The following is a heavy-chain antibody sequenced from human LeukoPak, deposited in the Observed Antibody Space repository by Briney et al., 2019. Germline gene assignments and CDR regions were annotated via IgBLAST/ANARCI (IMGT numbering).Heavy chain of an antibody. CDR1: GFTFRNYG. V-gene: IGHV3-33*01. D-gene: IGHD2-2*01. Sequence: PGGSLRLSCAASGFTFRNYGMHWVRQAPGKGLEWVALIWYDGSNKDYADSVRGRFTISRDNSKNTLYLQMNGLRAEDTAVYYCATVRSTWYLDNWGQGTLVTVSS. J-gene: IGHJ4*02. CDR2: IWYDGSNK. CDR3: ATVRSTWYLDN.